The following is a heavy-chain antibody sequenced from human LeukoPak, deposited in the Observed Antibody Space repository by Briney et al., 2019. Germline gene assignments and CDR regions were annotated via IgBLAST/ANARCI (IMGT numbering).Heavy chain of an antibody. Sequence: ASVKVSCKASGGTFSSYAISWVRQAPGQGLEWMGRIIPILGIANYAQKFQGRVTITADKSTSTAYMELSSLRSEDTAVYYCARDIVVVVTRSTVGPGLDYWGQGTLVTVSS. CDR1: GGTFSSYA. CDR3: ARDIVVVVTRSTVGPGLDY. V-gene: IGHV1-69*04. J-gene: IGHJ4*02. CDR2: IIPILGIA. D-gene: IGHD2-15*01.